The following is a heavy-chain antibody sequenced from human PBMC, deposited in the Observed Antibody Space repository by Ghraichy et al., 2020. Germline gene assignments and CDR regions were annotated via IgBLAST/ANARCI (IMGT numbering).Heavy chain of an antibody. Sequence: GESLNISCAASGFSFSDYAVHWVRQAPGKGLEWVAVISYDGSNKYYADSVKGRFTISRDNSKNTLYLQMNSLRTEDTAVYYCARDRGGYCSSISCYWGSLDYWGQGTLVTVSS. CDR2: ISYDGSNK. CDR3: ARDRGGYCSSISCYWGSLDY. CDR1: GFSFSDYA. D-gene: IGHD2-2*01. V-gene: IGHV3-30-3*01. J-gene: IGHJ4*02.